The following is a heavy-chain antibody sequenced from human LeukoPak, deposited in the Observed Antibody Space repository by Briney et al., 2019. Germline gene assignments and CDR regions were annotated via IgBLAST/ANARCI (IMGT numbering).Heavy chain of an antibody. CDR1: GFTFSSYA. J-gene: IGHJ3*02. Sequence: GGSLRLSCAASGFTFSSYAMHWVRQAPGKGLEWVAVISYDGSNKYYADSVKGRFTISRDNSKNTLYLQMNSLRAEDTAVYYCARDPIGDYYDVPGLGIWGQGTMVTVSS. CDR2: ISYDGSNK. CDR3: ARDPIGDYYDVPGLGI. V-gene: IGHV3-30*14. D-gene: IGHD3-22*01.